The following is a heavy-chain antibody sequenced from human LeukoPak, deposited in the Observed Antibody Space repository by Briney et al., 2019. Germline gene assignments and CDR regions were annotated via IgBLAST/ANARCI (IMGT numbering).Heavy chain of an antibody. D-gene: IGHD3-22*01. CDR2: IYSGGST. Sequence: QPGGSLRLSCAASGFTVSSNYMSWVRQAPGKGLEWVSVIYSGGSTYYADSVKGRFTISRDNSKNTLYLQMNSLRAEDTAVYYCARLPLRSGYYYDAWRQGTLVTVSS. CDR1: GFTVSSNY. J-gene: IGHJ5*02. CDR3: ARLPLRSGYYYDA. V-gene: IGHV3-66*01.